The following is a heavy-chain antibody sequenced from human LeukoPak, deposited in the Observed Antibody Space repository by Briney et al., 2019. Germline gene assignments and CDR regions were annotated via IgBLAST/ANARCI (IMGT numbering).Heavy chain of an antibody. J-gene: IGHJ4*02. CDR1: GGTFSSYA. CDR3: AREGQWRYYFDY. CDR2: IIPILGIA. V-gene: IGHV1-69*04. Sequence: SVKVSCKASGGTFSSYAISWVRQAPGQGLEWMGRIIPILGIANYAQKFQGRVTITADKSTSTAYMELSSLRSEDTAVYFCAREGQWRYYFDYWGQGTLVTVPS. D-gene: IGHD6-19*01.